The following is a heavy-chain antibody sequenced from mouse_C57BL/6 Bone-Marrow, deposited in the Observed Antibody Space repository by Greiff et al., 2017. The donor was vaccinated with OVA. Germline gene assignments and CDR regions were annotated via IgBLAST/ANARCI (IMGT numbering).Heavy chain of an antibody. Sequence: VKLQQSGAELARPGASVKLSCKASGYTFTSYGISWVKQRTGQGLEWIGEIYPRSGNTYYNEKFKGKATLTADKSSSTAYMELRSLTSEDSAVYFCARVDGYYVLCAMDYWGQGTSVTVSS. V-gene: IGHV1-81*01. D-gene: IGHD2-3*01. CDR3: ARVDGYYVLCAMDY. CDR1: GYTFTSYG. CDR2: IYPRSGNT. J-gene: IGHJ4*01.